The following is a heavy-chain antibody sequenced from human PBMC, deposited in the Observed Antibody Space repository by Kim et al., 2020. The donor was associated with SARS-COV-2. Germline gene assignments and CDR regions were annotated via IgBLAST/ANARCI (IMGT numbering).Heavy chain of an antibody. V-gene: IGHV3-11*06. Sequence: SVRGRFTTSRDNAKNSLYLQMNSLRAEDTAVYYCARDTYSYCGGDCARDDYWGQGTLVTVSS. D-gene: IGHD2-21*02. J-gene: IGHJ4*02. CDR3: ARDTYSYCGGDCARDDY.